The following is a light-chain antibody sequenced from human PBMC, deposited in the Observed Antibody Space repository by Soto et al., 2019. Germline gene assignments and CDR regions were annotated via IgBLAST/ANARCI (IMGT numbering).Light chain of an antibody. CDR1: SSNIGAGYD. V-gene: IGLV1-40*01. CDR3: QSYDSSLSGWV. J-gene: IGLJ3*02. Sequence: QLVLTQPPSVSGAPGQRVTISCTGSSSNIGAGYDVHWYQQLPGTAPKLLIYGNSHRPSGVPDRFSGSKSGTSASLAITGLRAEDEADYYCQSYDSSLSGWVFGGGTKLTVL. CDR2: GNS.